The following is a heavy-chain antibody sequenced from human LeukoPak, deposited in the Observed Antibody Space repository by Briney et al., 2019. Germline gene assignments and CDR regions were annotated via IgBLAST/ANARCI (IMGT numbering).Heavy chain of an antibody. CDR2: IYYSGST. D-gene: IGHD1-26*01. CDR3: ATTTIRLGY. CDR1: GGSISSGGYS. J-gene: IGHJ4*02. Sequence: SETLSLTCAVSGGSISSGGYSWSWIRQPPGKGLEWIGYIYYSGSTYYNPSLKSRVTISVDTSKNQFSLKLSSVTAADTAVYYCATTTIRLGYWGQGTLVTVSS. V-gene: IGHV4-30-4*07.